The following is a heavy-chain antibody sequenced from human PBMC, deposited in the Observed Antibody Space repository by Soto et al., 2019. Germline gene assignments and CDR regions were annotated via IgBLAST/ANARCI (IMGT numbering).Heavy chain of an antibody. CDR2: IYPADSDV. D-gene: IGHD3-3*01. J-gene: IGHJ4*02. CDR3: ARRTTYYDFWSGPFDY. CDR1: GYSFTTYW. V-gene: IGHV5-51*01. Sequence: GESLKISCEASGYSFTTYWIGWVRQMPGKGLEWMGIIYPADSDVTYSPSFQGQVTISADKSISTAYLQWSSLKASDTAMYYCARRTTYYDFWSGPFDYWGQGTPV.